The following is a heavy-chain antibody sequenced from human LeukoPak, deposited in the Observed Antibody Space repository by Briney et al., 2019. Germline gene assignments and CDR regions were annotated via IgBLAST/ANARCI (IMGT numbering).Heavy chain of an antibody. CDR2: IYYSGST. Sequence: SQTLSLTCTVSGGSISSGGYYWSWIRQHPGKGLEWIRYIYYSGSTYYNPSLKSRLTMSVDTSKNQFSLKLRSVTAADTAVYYCARILTSIDRADYYGMDVWGQGATVTVSS. CDR1: GGSISSGGYY. V-gene: IGHV4-31*03. D-gene: IGHD2-21*01. CDR3: ARILTSIDRADYYGMDV. J-gene: IGHJ6*02.